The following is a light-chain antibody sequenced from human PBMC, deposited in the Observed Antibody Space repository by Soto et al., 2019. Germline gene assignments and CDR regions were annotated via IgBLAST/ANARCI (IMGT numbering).Light chain of an antibody. CDR1: QSVNNY. J-gene: IGKJ1*01. CDR3: QQRSVWPWT. V-gene: IGKV3-11*01. CDR2: DTS. Sequence: EIVLTQSPATLSLSPGERATLSCRASQSVNNYLAWYQQKPGQAPRLLIYDTSDRASGIPARFSGSGSGTDFPLTISSLEPEDFAVFYCQQRSVWPWTFGQGTTVDIK.